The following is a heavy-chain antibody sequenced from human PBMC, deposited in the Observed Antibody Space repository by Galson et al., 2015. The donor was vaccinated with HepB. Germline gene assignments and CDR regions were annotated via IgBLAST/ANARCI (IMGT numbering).Heavy chain of an antibody. CDR1: GFTFSDYY. CDR2: ISSSGSTI. Sequence: SLRLSCAASGFTFSDYYMSWIRQAPGKGLEWVSYISSSGSTIYYADSVKGRFTISRDNAKNSLYLQMNSLRAEDAAVYYCARSDIFEPPNYGMDVWGQGTTVTVSS. CDR3: ARSDIFEPPNYGMDV. D-gene: IGHD3-9*01. V-gene: IGHV3-11*01. J-gene: IGHJ6*02.